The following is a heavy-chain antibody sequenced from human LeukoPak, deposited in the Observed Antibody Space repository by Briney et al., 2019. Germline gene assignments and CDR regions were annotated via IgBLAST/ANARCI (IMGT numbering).Heavy chain of an antibody. D-gene: IGHD6-13*01. Sequence: GGSLRLSCAASGFTFSDYYMSWIRQAPGEGLEWVSYISSSGSTIYYADSVKGRFTISRDNAKNSLYLQMNSLRAEDTAVYYCARERGAGLSSSWIDYWGQGTLVTVSS. J-gene: IGHJ4*02. CDR1: GFTFSDYY. CDR3: ARERGAGLSSSWIDY. V-gene: IGHV3-11*01. CDR2: ISSSGSTI.